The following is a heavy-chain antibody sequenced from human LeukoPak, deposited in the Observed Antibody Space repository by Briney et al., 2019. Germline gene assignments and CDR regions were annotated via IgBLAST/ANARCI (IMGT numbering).Heavy chain of an antibody. CDR3: ARDYGGSSPFDY. V-gene: IGHV3-23*01. D-gene: IGHD4-23*01. Sequence: GGSLRLSCAASGLTFSRYGMSWVRQAPGKGLEWVSSISGSGGSTYYADSVKGRFTISRDNSKNTLYLQMNSLRAEDTSVYYCARDYGGSSPFDYWGQGTLVTVSS. J-gene: IGHJ4*02. CDR2: ISGSGGST. CDR1: GLTFSRYG.